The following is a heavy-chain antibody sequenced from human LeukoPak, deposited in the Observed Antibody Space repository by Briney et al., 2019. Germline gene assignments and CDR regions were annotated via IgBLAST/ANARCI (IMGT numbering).Heavy chain of an antibody. Sequence: SETLSLTCTVSGGSISSYYWSWIRQPPGKGLEWIGYIYYSGSTNYNPSLKSRVTISVDTSKNQFSLRLSSVTAADTAVYYCARTDYYYYYMDVWGKGTTVTVSS. J-gene: IGHJ6*03. CDR2: IYYSGST. V-gene: IGHV4-59*01. CDR3: ARTDYYYYYMDV. CDR1: GGSISSYY.